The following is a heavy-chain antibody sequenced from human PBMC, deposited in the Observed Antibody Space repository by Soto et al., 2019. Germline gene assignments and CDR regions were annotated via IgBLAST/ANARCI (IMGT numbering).Heavy chain of an antibody. CDR2: IAPHRDGT. CDR1: GYSFTDYY. J-gene: IGHJ3*02. D-gene: IGHD4-17*01. CDR3: ARGPYGENAFDI. V-gene: IGHV1-2*02. Sequence: QVQVVQSGAEVKTPGASVKVSCKASGYSFTDYYMHWIRQAPGQGLEWMGWIAPHRDGTEFAQKFQGRITLTGDTSTSKAYMELKGLTSADTAVYVCARGPYGENAFDIWGQGTMVTVSS.